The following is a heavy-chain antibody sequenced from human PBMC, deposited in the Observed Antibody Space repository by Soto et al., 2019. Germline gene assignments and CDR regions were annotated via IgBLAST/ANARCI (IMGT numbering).Heavy chain of an antibody. CDR3: ARKSRPDWSPYYDYGMDV. CDR1: GYTFTGYY. CDR2: INPNSGGT. Sequence: ASVKVSCKASGYTFTGYYMHWVRQAPGQGLEWMGWINPNSGGTNYAQKFQGRVTMTRDTSISTAYMELSRLRSDDTAVYYCARKSRPDWSPYYDYGMDVWGQGTTATVSS. J-gene: IGHJ6*02. V-gene: IGHV1-2*02. D-gene: IGHD2-21*01.